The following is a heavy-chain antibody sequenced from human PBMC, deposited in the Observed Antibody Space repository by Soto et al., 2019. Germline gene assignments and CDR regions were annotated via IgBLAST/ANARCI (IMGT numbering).Heavy chain of an antibody. CDR2: IYIGGYT. CDR1: RFTVSNNY. D-gene: IGHD5-18*01. J-gene: IGHJ4*02. V-gene: IGHV3-53*01. Sequence: SXGSLRGSVPVSRFTVSNNYMSWVRPAPGKGLEGVSVIYIGGYTAYGESVKGRFTISRDNSKNTLYLQMNSLRADDTALYYCARDIRGYSRARDQWGPGTQRTVSS. CDR3: ARDIRGYSRARDQ.